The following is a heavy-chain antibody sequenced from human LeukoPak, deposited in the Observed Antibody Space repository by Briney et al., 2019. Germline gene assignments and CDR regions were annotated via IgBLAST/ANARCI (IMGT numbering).Heavy chain of an antibody. D-gene: IGHD2-15*01. V-gene: IGHV1-46*01. Sequence: ASVKVSCKASGYTFTRNFMHRVRQAPGHGLEWMGVFNPSGGSATYSQNFQGRVTMTRDTSTSTVYMEMSSLRSEDTAVYYCARESCSGGSCYYFDYWGQGTLVTVSS. CDR1: GYTFTRNF. CDR3: ARESCSGGSCYYFDY. J-gene: IGHJ4*02. CDR2: FNPSGGSA.